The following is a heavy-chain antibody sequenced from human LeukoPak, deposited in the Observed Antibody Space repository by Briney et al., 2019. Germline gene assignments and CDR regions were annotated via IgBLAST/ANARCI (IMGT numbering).Heavy chain of an antibody. D-gene: IGHD6-6*01. J-gene: IGHJ5*02. CDR1: GRSISSYY. CDR3: ARESSSSSRWFDP. V-gene: IGHV4-59*01. Sequence: SETLSLTCTASGRSISSYYWSWIRQPPGKGLEWIGYIYYSGSTNYNPSLKSRVTISVDTSKNQFSLKLSSVTAADTAVYYCARESSSSSRWFDPWGQGTLVTVSS. CDR2: IYYSGST.